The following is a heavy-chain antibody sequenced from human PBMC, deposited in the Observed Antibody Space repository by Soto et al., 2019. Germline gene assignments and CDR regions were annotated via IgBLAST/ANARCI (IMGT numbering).Heavy chain of an antibody. CDR3: ARDHQLDPPRGYYFDY. Sequence: GASVKVSCKASGYTFTSYGISWVRQAPGQGLEWMGWISAYNGNTNYAQKLQGRVTMTTDTSTSTAYMELRSLRSDDTAVYYCARDHQLDPPRGYYFDYWGQGTLVTVSS. V-gene: IGHV1-18*01. CDR1: GYTFTSYG. J-gene: IGHJ4*02. D-gene: IGHD1-1*01. CDR2: ISAYNGNT.